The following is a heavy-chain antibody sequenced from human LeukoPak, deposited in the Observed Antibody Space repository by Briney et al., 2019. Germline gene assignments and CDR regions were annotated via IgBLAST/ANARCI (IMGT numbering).Heavy chain of an antibody. D-gene: IGHD2-21*02. V-gene: IGHV3-48*03. CDR3: ARNSCGGDCYSGGLVAFGI. Sequence: PGGSLRLSCAASGVTYSSYEMNWVRQAPGKGLEWVSYISSSGSTIYYADSVKGRFTISRDNAKNSLYLQMNSLRAEDTAVYYCARNSCGGDCYSGGLVAFGIWGQGTMVTVSS. CDR1: GVTYSSYE. J-gene: IGHJ3*02. CDR2: ISSSGSTI.